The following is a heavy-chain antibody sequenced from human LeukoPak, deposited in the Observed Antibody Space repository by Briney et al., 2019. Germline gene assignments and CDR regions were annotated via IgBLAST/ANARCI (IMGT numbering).Heavy chain of an antibody. CDR2: MYNSGST. Sequence: PGGSLRLSCAASGFTFSSYWMHWVRQAPGKGLEWVSVMYNSGSTYYADSVKGRFTISRDNSKNTLYLQMNSLRAEDTAVYYCARDERKMNYFDSSGYFNYFDYWGQGTLVTVSS. D-gene: IGHD3-22*01. V-gene: IGHV3-66*01. CDR3: ARDERKMNYFDSSGYFNYFDY. J-gene: IGHJ4*02. CDR1: GFTFSSYW.